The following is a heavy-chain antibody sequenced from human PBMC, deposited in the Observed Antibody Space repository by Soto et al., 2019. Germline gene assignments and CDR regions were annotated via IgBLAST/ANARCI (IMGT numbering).Heavy chain of an antibody. D-gene: IGHD3-22*01. Sequence: ETLSLTCTVSGVSISSSYWSWIRQSPGKEMQWIGYIYYSGSVKYNPSLNSRVTISADMSRNQLSLRVTPVTAADTALYYCARGMYDSSGFSNPFDIWGQGTMVTVSS. J-gene: IGHJ3*02. V-gene: IGHV4-59*01. CDR1: GVSISSSY. CDR3: ARGMYDSSGFSNPFDI. CDR2: IYYSGSV.